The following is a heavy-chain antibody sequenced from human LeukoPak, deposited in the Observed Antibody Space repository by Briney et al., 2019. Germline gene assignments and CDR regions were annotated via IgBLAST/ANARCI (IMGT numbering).Heavy chain of an antibody. CDR2: ISGSGGST. D-gene: IGHD5-18*01. V-gene: IGHV3-23*01. Sequence: PGGSLRLSCAASGFTFSSYGLTWVRQAPGKGLEWVSAISGSGGSTYYADSVKGRFTISRDNSKNTLYLQMNSLRAEDTAVYSCAKGDTHMVLQLNCFDYWGQGTLVTVSS. CDR1: GFTFSSYG. J-gene: IGHJ4*02. CDR3: AKGDTHMVLQLNCFDY.